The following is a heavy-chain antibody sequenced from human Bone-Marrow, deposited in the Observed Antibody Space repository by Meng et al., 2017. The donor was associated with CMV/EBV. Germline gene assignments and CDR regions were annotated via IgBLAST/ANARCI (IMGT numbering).Heavy chain of an antibody. D-gene: IGHD4-17*01. CDR3: ARVGDYDYYYYGMDV. CDR2: INPNSGGT. V-gene: IGHV1-2*02. CDR1: GYTFTGYY. J-gene: IGHJ6*02. Sequence: ASVKVSCKASGYTFTGYYMHWVRQAPGQGLEWMGWINPNSGGTNYAQKFQGRVTMTRDTSISTAYMELSRLRSDDTAVYYCARVGDYDYYYYGMDVWGQGNTVTVSS.